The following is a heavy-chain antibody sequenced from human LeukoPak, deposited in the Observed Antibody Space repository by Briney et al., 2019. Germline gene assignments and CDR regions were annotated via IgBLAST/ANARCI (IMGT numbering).Heavy chain of an antibody. CDR1: GGSFSGYH. Sequence: SETLSLTCGVYGGSFSGYHWTWIRLRPGKGLEWIGDINHSGSTHYNPSLKSRVTISVDTSNNQFSLKLHSVTAADTAVYYCARGFPSSSRWFDPWGQGTLVTVSS. CDR3: ARGFPSSSRWFDP. CDR2: INHSGST. V-gene: IGHV4-34*01. J-gene: IGHJ5*02. D-gene: IGHD6-6*01.